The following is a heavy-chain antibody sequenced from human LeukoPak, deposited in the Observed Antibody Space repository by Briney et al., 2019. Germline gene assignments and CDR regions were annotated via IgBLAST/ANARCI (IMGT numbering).Heavy chain of an antibody. V-gene: IGHV3-23*01. D-gene: IGHD2-15*01. CDR1: GFTFSTYA. CDR2: IGRSAGST. J-gene: IGHJ3*02. CDR3: ARGAYCSGGRCPGAFDI. Sequence: GGSLRLSCAASGFTFSTYAMSWVRQAPGKGLEWVSSIGRSAGSTFYADSVKGRFTISRDNSKNTLYLQMNSLRAEDTAVYYCARGAYCSGGRCPGAFDIWGQGTMVTVSS.